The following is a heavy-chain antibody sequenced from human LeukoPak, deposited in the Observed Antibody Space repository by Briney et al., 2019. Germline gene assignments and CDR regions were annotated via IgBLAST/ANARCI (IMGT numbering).Heavy chain of an antibody. CDR3: ARLDYSRVYVY. J-gene: IGHJ4*02. CDR1: GFTFGNYR. CDR2: IHKDGSET. Sequence: GGSLRLSCAASGFTFGNYRMSWVRQAPGKGLEWVANIHKDGSETYFVDSVKGRFTMSRDNAENSLSLQMSSLKAEDTAIYYCARLDYSRVYVYWGQGTLVTVSS. V-gene: IGHV3-7*01. D-gene: IGHD4-11*01.